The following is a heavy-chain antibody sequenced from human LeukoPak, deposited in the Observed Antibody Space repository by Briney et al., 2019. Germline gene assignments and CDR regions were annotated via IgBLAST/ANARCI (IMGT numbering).Heavy chain of an antibody. J-gene: IGHJ4*02. CDR2: IGGSGGST. CDR3: AKARHYYDSSGYYGFDY. Sequence: GGSLRLSCAASGFTFSSYGMSWVRQAPGKGLEWVSAIGGSGGSTYYADSVKGRFTISRDNSKNTLYLQMNSLRAEDTAVYYCAKARHYYDSSGYYGFDYWGQGTLVTVSS. V-gene: IGHV3-23*01. D-gene: IGHD3-22*01. CDR1: GFTFSSYG.